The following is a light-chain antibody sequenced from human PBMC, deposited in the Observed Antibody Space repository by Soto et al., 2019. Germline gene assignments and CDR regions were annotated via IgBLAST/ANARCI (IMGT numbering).Light chain of an antibody. Sequence: DIQMTQSPSSLSASVGDRVTITCRASQSISSYLNWYQQKPGNAPNLLIYSASGLQSGVPSRFSGSGSGTDFTLTISSLHPEDFATYYCQQTYITPPITFGPGTKVDIK. CDR2: SAS. CDR3: QQTYITPPIT. J-gene: IGKJ3*01. V-gene: IGKV1-39*01. CDR1: QSISSY.